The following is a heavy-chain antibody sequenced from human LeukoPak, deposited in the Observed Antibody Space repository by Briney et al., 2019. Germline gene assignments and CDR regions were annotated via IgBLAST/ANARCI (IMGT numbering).Heavy chain of an antibody. V-gene: IGHV4-30-4*01. D-gene: IGHD3-10*01. CDR1: GGSISSGEYY. CDR3: ARGRGSGSPHWFDP. J-gene: IGHJ5*02. CDR2: IYCSGST. Sequence: SQTLSLTCTVSGGSISSGEYYWSWIRQPPGKDLEWIGYIYCSGSTSYNPSLKSRVIISVDTSKNQFSLKLSSVTAADTAVYYCARGRGSGSPHWFDPWGQGTLVTVSS.